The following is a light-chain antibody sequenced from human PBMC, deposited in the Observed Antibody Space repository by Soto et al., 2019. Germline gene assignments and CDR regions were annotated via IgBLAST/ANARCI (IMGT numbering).Light chain of an antibody. CDR3: QQYNDWPPLT. J-gene: IGKJ4*01. CDR1: QSITTN. Sequence: EKVLTQSPVTLSVSLGERATLSCRASQSITTNLAWYQQKPGQAPRLLIFVASNRATGIPARFSGSGSGTEFSLTISSLQSEDSAIYYCQQYNDWPPLTFGGGTKVEI. CDR2: VAS. V-gene: IGKV3-15*01.